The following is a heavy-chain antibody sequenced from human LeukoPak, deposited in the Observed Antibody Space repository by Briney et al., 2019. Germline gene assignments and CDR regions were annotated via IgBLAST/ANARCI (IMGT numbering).Heavy chain of an antibody. CDR3: ARGYSGYDLKFDP. D-gene: IGHD5-12*01. Sequence: ASVKVSCKASGYTFPGYYIHWVRQAPGQGLEWMGRINPKSGNTNYAQKFQGRVTVSRDTSISTTYLELNTLTSDDTAVYYCARGYSGYDLKFDPWGQGTLVTVSS. V-gene: IGHV1-2*06. CDR2: INPKSGNT. J-gene: IGHJ5*02. CDR1: GYTFPGYY.